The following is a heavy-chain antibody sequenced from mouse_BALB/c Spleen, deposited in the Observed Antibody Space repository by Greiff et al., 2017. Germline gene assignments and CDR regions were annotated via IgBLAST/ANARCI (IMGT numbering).Heavy chain of an antibody. D-gene: IGHD2-14*01. V-gene: IGHV5-4*02. Sequence: EVNLVESGGGLVKPGGSLKLSCAASGFTFSDYYMYWVRQTPEKRLEWVATISDGGSYTYYPDSVKGRFTISRDNAKNNLYLQMSSLKSEDTAMYYCARGEGYDDYAMDYWGQGTSVTVSS. CDR2: ISDGGSYT. J-gene: IGHJ4*01. CDR3: ARGEGYDDYAMDY. CDR1: GFTFSDYY.